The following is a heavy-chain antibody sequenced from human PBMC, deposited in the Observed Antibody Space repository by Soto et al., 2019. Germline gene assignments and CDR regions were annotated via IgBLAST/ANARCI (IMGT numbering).Heavy chain of an antibody. Sequence: QLQLQESGPGLVKPSETLSLTCTVSGGSISSSSYYWGWIRQPPGKGLEWIGSIYYSGSTYYNPSLKSLVTISVDTSKNQFSLKLSSVTAADTAVYYCARKGTYYDILTGYYHDAFDIWGQGTMVTVSS. D-gene: IGHD3-9*01. J-gene: IGHJ3*02. V-gene: IGHV4-39*01. CDR2: IYYSGST. CDR1: GGSISSSSYY. CDR3: ARKGTYYDILTGYYHDAFDI.